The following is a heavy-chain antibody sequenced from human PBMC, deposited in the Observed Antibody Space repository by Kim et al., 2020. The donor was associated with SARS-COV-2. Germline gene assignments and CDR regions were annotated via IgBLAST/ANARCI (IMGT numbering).Heavy chain of an antibody. Sequence: SETLSLTCAVSGGSISSSNWWSWVRQPPGKGLEWIGEIYHSGSTNYNPSLKSRVTISVDKSKNQFSLKLSSVTAADTAVYYCARDGGTHYYYGMDVWGQGTTVTVSS. CDR3: ARDGGTHYYYGMDV. CDR2: IYHSGST. D-gene: IGHD3-16*01. CDR1: GGSISSSNW. V-gene: IGHV4-4*02. J-gene: IGHJ6*02.